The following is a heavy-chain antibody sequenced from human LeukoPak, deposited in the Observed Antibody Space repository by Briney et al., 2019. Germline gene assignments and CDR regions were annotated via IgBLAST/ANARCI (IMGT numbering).Heavy chain of an antibody. Sequence: PSETLSLTCTVSGYSISSGYHWGWIRQPPGKGLEWIGSIYHSGSTYYNPSLKSRVTISVDTSKNQFSLKLSSVTAADTAVYYCARAKPSIAAAGTIGYWGQGTLVTVSS. CDR1: GYSISSGYH. V-gene: IGHV4-38-2*02. CDR2: IYHSGST. J-gene: IGHJ4*02. D-gene: IGHD6-13*01. CDR3: ARAKPSIAAAGTIGY.